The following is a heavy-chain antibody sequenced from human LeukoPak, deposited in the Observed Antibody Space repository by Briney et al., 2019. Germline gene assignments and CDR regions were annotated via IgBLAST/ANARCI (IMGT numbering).Heavy chain of an antibody. Sequence: PGGSLRLSCAASGFTFSNYAMSWVRQAPGKGLEWVSAILGSGGSTYYADSVKGRFTVSRDNYRSTLYLQMKSLRAEDTALYYCAKWGDYDVLTGYYVPDYWGQGTRVTVSS. CDR2: ILGSGGST. V-gene: IGHV3-23*01. CDR1: GFTFSNYA. CDR3: AKWGDYDVLTGYYVPDY. D-gene: IGHD3-9*01. J-gene: IGHJ4*02.